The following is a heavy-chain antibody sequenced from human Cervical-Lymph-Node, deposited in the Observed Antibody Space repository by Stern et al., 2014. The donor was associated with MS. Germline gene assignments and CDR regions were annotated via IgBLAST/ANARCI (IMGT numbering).Heavy chain of an antibody. CDR1: GYTFTSYS. CDR3: AREHSAMAFGY. CDR2: INPSGGTT. D-gene: IGHD5-18*01. J-gene: IGHJ4*02. Sequence: QLVQSGAEVKKPGASVTVSCKASGYTFTSYSIHWVRQAPGKGLEWRGIINPSGGTTSSAQKLQGRVTLTRDTSTSTVYMELNSLRSEDTAVYYCAREHSAMAFGYWGQGTLVTVSS. V-gene: IGHV1-46*04.